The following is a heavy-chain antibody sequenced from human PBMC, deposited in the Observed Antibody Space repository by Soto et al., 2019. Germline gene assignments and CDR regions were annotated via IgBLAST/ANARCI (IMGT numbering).Heavy chain of an antibody. V-gene: IGHV3-23*01. D-gene: IGHD3-3*01. Sequence: GGSLRLSCASSVFTFITYAMTWVRQAPGKGLEWVAIISSSGDGTYYVDSVKGRFTISRDNSRNTLNLQMNSLRAEDTAVYYCAKNGDFWSWGMDVWGQGTTVTVSS. CDR3: AKNGDFWSWGMDV. CDR1: VFTFITYA. J-gene: IGHJ6*02. CDR2: ISSSGDGT.